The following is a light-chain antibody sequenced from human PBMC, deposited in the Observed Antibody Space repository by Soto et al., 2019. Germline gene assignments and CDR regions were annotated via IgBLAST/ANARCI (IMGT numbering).Light chain of an antibody. CDR2: QDT. CDR1: KLGDKY. CDR3: QAWDSSTAV. J-gene: IGLJ2*01. Sequence: SYELTQPPSASVSPGQTASITCSGVKLGDKYVSWYLQKPGQSPVLVISQDTKRPSGIPERFSGSNSGNTATLTISGTQALDEADYCCQAWDSSTAVFGGGTKLTVL. V-gene: IGLV3-1*01.